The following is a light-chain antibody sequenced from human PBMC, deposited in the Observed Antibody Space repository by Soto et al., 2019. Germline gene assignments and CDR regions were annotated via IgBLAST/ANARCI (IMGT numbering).Light chain of an antibody. CDR3: QQYGSSPRYT. Sequence: EIVLTQSPGTLSLSPGERATLSYRASQSVSSYYLVWYQQKPGQAPRLLIYGASSRATGIPDRFSGSGSGTEFTLTISRLEPEDVAVYYCQQYGSSPRYTFGQGTKLEIK. J-gene: IGKJ2*01. CDR1: QSVSSYY. V-gene: IGKV3-20*01. CDR2: GAS.